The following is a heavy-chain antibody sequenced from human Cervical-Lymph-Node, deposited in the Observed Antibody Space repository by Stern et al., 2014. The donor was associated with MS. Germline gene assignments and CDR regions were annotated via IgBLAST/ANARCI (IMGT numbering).Heavy chain of an antibody. CDR3: ARDYGDYAFDY. J-gene: IGHJ4*02. V-gene: IGHV5-51*01. Sequence: EVQLVESGAEVKKPGESLKISCKGSGYSFTANWIAWVRQMPGKGLEWMGICYPVDSDTRYSPSFQAKLTISADKSISTADLQWSSLKASDTAMYYCARDYGDYAFDYWGQGTLVTVSS. CDR2: CYPVDSDT. D-gene: IGHD4-17*01. CDR1: GYSFTANW.